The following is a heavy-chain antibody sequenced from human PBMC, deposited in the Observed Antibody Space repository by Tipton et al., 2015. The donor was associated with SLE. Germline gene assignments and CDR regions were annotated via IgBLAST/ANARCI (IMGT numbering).Heavy chain of an antibody. V-gene: IGHV1-2*06. Sequence: QLVQSGPEVKKPGASVKVSCKASGYTFTGYYMHWVRQAPGQGLEWMGRINPNSGGTNYAQKFQGRVTMTRDTSISTAYMELSRLRSDDTAVYYCAREEGFLEWLPVENHYYYGMDVWGQGTTVTVSS. CDR3: AREEGFLEWLPVENHYYYGMDV. CDR1: GYTFTGYY. D-gene: IGHD3-3*01. J-gene: IGHJ6*02. CDR2: INPNSGGT.